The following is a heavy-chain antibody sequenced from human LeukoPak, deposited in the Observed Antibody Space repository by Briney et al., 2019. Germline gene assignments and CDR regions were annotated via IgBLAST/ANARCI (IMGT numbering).Heavy chain of an antibody. CDR2: IYYSGST. Sequence: SETLSLTCTVSGGSVSSSSYYWGWIRQPPGKGLEWIGSIYYSGSTYYNPSLKSRVTISVKTSKNQFSLKLSSVTAADTAVYYCARVTGYMIEDYFDYWGQGTLVTVSS. J-gene: IGHJ4*02. CDR3: ARVTGYMIEDYFDY. V-gene: IGHV4-39*07. D-gene: IGHD3-22*01. CDR1: GGSVSSSSYY.